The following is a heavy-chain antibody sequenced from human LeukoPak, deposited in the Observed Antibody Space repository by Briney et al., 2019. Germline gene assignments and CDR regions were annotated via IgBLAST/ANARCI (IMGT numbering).Heavy chain of an antibody. CDR1: RFVFTNYY. Sequence: KPGGSLRLSCVASRFVFTNYYMSWVRQTPGKGLDWISTICADGHTKYYAASAEGRFTISRHNAKDSSYLQMNTLTSDDSAFYFGPRAGTYGGYTVSDSWGHGTLVTVSS. CDR2: ICADGHTK. V-gene: IGHV3-11*04. J-gene: IGHJ5*01. D-gene: IGHD5-12*01. CDR3: PRAGTYGGYTVSDS.